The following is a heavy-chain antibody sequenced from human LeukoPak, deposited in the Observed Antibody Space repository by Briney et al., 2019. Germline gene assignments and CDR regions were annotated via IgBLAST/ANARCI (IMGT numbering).Heavy chain of an antibody. V-gene: IGHV3-30-3*01. CDR1: GFTFSSYA. J-gene: IGHJ3*02. Sequence: GGSLRLSCAASGFTFSSYAMHWVRQAPGKGLEWVAVISYDGSNKYYADSVKGRFTISRDNSKNTLYLQMNSLRAEDTAVYYCGAGPPNDAFDIWGQGTMVTASS. CDR3: GAGPPNDAFDI. D-gene: IGHD6-13*01. CDR2: ISYDGSNK.